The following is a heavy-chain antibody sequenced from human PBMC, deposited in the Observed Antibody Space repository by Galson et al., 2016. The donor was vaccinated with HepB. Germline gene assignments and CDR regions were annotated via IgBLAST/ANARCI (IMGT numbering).Heavy chain of an antibody. V-gene: IGHV3-74*01. D-gene: IGHD1-14*01. CDR1: GFSFSDHY. Sequence: SLRLSCAGSGFSFSDHYMDWVRQAPGKGLVWVSRLTTDGIIGYADSVMGRFTISRDNAKNTLYLHMDSLRAEDTAVYYCARENHYVLDVWGQGTTVTVSS. CDR3: ARENHYVLDV. J-gene: IGHJ6*02. CDR2: LTTDGIIG.